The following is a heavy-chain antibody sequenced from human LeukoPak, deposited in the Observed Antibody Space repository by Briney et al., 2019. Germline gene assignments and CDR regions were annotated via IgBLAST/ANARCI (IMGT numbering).Heavy chain of an antibody. CDR2: ISGTGGST. V-gene: IGHV3-23*01. J-gene: IGHJ6*03. CDR1: GFTLSSYA. Sequence: GGSLRLSCAASGFTLSSYAMTWVRQAPEKGLEWVSGISGTGGSTYYADSVKGRFTISRDNSKNTLYLQMNSLRAEDTAVYYCAKIESSSSDTYYYYIDVWGKGTTVTVSS. D-gene: IGHD6-6*01. CDR3: AKIESSSSDTYYYYIDV.